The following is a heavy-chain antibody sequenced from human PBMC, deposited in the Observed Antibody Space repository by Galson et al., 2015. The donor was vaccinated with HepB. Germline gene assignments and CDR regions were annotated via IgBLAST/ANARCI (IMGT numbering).Heavy chain of an antibody. D-gene: IGHD2-21*02. CDR2: IKHDGSEK. J-gene: IGHJ3*02. Sequence: SLRLSCAASGFTFSSYWMSWVRQAPGKGLEWVANIKHDGSEKFYVDSVTGRFTISRDNAKNSLYLQMNNLRAEDTAVYYCARGTAKAFDIWGLGTMVTVSS. CDR1: GFTFSSYW. CDR3: ARGTAKAFDI. V-gene: IGHV3-7*01.